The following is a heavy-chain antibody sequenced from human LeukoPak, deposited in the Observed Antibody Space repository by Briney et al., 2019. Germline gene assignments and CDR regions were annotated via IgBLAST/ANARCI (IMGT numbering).Heavy chain of an antibody. V-gene: IGHV6-1*01. CDR2: TYYRSKWYN. CDR3: ARDLGYSYGYFGDKYNWFDP. Sequence: SQTLSLTCAISGDSVSSNSAAWNWIRQSPSRGLEWLGRTYYRSKWYNDYAVSVKSRITINPDTSKNQFSLQLNSVIPEDTAAYYCARDLGYSYGYFGDKYNWFDPWSQGTLVTVSS. CDR1: GDSVSSNSAA. D-gene: IGHD5-18*01. J-gene: IGHJ5*02.